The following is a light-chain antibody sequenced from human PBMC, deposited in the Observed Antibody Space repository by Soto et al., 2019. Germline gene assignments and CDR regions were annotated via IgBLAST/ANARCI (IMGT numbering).Light chain of an antibody. V-gene: IGKV1-39*01. Sequence: DIQMTQSPSSLSASVGDRVTITCRARQNIRNYLNWYQQKPGKAPKLLIYAASNLQNWFPSRFSGSGSGTDFTLTISSLQPEDFATYYCQQSYSTAWTFGQGTKGEIK. CDR3: QQSYSTAWT. CDR2: AAS. J-gene: IGKJ1*01. CDR1: QNIRNY.